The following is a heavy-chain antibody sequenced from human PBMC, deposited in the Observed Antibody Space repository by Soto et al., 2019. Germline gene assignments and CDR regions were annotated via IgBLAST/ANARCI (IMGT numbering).Heavy chain of an antibody. J-gene: IGHJ4*02. Sequence: ASVKVSCKASGYTFTGYYMHWVRQAPGQGLEWMGWINPNSGGTNYAQKFQGRVTMTRDTSINTAYMELSRLRSDDTAVYYCARGSIVVVVAAFLFDYWGQGTLVTVSS. CDR1: GYTFTGYY. D-gene: IGHD2-15*01. V-gene: IGHV1-2*02. CDR3: ARGSIVVVVAAFLFDY. CDR2: INPNSGGT.